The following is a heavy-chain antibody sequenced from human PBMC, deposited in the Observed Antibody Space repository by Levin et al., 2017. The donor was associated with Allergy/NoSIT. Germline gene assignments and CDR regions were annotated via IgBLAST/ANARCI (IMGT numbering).Heavy chain of an antibody. CDR2: ISGSGGST. V-gene: IGHV3-23*01. CDR1: GFTFSSYA. D-gene: IGHD3-9*01. CDR3: AKDQHVLRYFEGPSSDAFDI. Sequence: GGSLRLSCAASGFTFSSYAMSWVRQAPGKGLEWVSAISGSGGSTYYADSVKGRFTISRDNSKNTLYLQMNSLRAEDTAVYYCAKDQHVLRYFEGPSSDAFDIWGQGTMVTVSS. J-gene: IGHJ3*02.